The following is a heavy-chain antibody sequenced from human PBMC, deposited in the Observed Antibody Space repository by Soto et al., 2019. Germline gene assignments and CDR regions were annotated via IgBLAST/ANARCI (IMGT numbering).Heavy chain of an antibody. CDR2: ITWNSATI. J-gene: IGHJ4*02. V-gene: IGHV3-9*01. CDR1: GFTFDDFA. Sequence: VQLVESGGGLVQPGRSLRLSCAASGFTFDDFAMHWVRQPPGKGLEWVSLITWNSATIAYAGSVKGRFTISRDSAKNSLYLQMNSLRAEDTAFYFCAKDSGRDGYAPFDYWGQGSLVTVSS. D-gene: IGHD5-12*01. CDR3: AKDSGRDGYAPFDY.